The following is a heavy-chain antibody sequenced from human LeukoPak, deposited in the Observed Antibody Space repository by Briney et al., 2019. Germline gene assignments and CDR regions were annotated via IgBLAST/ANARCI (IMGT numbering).Heavy chain of an antibody. CDR1: GFSISSYY. Sequence: SETLSLTCTVSGFSISSYYWSWIRQPPGKGLEWMGYIYYSGSANYNPSLKRRGTISADTSKNHSSLKLSSVTAADTAVYYCARQVLGYSSSWYRYYFDYWGQGTLVTVSS. CDR3: ARQVLGYSSSWYRYYFDY. D-gene: IGHD6-13*01. J-gene: IGHJ4*02. CDR2: IYYSGSA. V-gene: IGHV4-59*08.